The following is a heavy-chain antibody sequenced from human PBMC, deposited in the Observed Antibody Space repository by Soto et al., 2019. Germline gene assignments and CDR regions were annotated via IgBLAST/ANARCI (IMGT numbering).Heavy chain of an antibody. CDR1: GFTFSSYS. CDR3: AKDGGWFADPGQQFDY. CDR2: ISSSSSTL. J-gene: IGHJ4*02. Sequence: GGSLRLSCAASGFTFSSYSMNWVRQAPGKGLEWVSYISSSSSTLYYADSVKGRFTISRDNAKNSLYLQMNSLRAEDTAVYYCAKDGGWFADPGQQFDYWGQGTLVTVSS. V-gene: IGHV3-48*01. D-gene: IGHD3-10*01.